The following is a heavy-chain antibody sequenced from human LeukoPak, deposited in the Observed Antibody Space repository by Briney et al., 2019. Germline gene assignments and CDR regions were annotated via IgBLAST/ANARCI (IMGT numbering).Heavy chain of an antibody. J-gene: IGHJ3*01. CDR1: GFTFSTYG. CDR3: VKERGPFNDFDF. Sequence: GGSLRLSCGASGFTFSTYGMHWVHQAPGKGLEWVAVIWSDGNNKFYADSVKGRFTFSRDNSKNTLSLQMNSLRAEDTAMYYCVKERGPFNDFDFWGQGTMVTVSS. V-gene: IGHV3-33*06. CDR2: IWSDGNNK. D-gene: IGHD6-25*01.